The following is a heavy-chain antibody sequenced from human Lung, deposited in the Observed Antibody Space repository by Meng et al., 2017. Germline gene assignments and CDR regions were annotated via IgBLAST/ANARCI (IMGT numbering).Heavy chain of an antibody. CDR1: GYTFTNYA. Sequence: QVHLVQSGAEVKNPGASAKVPCKASGYTFTNYAMHWVRQAPGQGLEWMGWINAGSENTEYSQKFQGRVTLTRDTSATTAYMELRSLKSEDTAIYYCARDIVVTFGELTTLDSWGQGTLVTVSS. D-gene: IGHD2-21*01. CDR3: ARDIVVTFGELTTLDS. CDR2: INAGSENT. J-gene: IGHJ4*02. V-gene: IGHV1-3*01.